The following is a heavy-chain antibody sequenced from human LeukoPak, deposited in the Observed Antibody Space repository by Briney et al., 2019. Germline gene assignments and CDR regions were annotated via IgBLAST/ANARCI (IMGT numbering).Heavy chain of an antibody. CDR3: ARDAYDFWSGYYYFDY. Sequence: GGSLRLSCEASGFTFSNYWMSWVRQTPGKGLEWVANIKQDGSEKYYVDSVKGRFTISRDNAKNSLYLQMNSLRAEDTAVYYCARDAYDFWSGYYYFDYWGQGTLVTVSS. D-gene: IGHD3-3*01. J-gene: IGHJ4*02. CDR2: IKQDGSEK. CDR1: GFTFSNYW. V-gene: IGHV3-7*01.